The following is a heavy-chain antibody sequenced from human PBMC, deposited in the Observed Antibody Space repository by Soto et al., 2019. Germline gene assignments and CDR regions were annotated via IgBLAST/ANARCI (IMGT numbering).Heavy chain of an antibody. V-gene: IGHV1-69*08. J-gene: IGHJ4*02. D-gene: IGHD2-2*01. CDR2: IIPDLGIA. Sequence: QVQLVQSGAEVKKPGSSVKVSCKASGGTFSSYTFSWVRQAPGQGLEWMGRIIPDLGIANYAQKFQGRVILTADKSTSPAYMELSSLRSEDTAVYYCAREGQGKYDCSRARCYCGSPDWGQGTLVTVSS. CDR1: GGTFSSYT. CDR3: AREGQGKYDCSRARCYCGSPD.